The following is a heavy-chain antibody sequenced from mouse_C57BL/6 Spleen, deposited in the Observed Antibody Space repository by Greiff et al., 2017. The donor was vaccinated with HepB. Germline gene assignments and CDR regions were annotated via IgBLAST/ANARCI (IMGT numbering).Heavy chain of an antibody. D-gene: IGHD2-1*01. Sequence: DVKLVESGPGLVKPSQSLSLTCSVTGYSITSGYYWNWIRQFPGNKLEWMGYISYDGSNNYNPSLKNRISITRDTSKNQFFLKLNSVTTEDTATYYCAREGNSGTWFAYWGQGTLVTVSA. CDR1: GYSITSGYY. V-gene: IGHV3-6*01. CDR3: AREGNSGTWFAY. J-gene: IGHJ3*01. CDR2: ISYDGSN.